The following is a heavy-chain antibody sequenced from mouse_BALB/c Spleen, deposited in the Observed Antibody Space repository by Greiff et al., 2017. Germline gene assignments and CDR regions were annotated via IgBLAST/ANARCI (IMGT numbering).Heavy chain of an antibody. J-gene: IGHJ4*01. Sequence: EVHLVESGGGLVKPGGSLKLSCAASGFTFSDYYMYWVRQTPEKRLEWVATISDGGSYTYYPDSVKGRFTISRDNAKNNLYLQMSSLKSEDTAMYYCAREARLLRRYYAMDYWGQGTSVTVSS. CDR2: ISDGGSYT. D-gene: IGHD1-1*01. V-gene: IGHV5-4*02. CDR3: AREARLLRRYYAMDY. CDR1: GFTFSDYY.